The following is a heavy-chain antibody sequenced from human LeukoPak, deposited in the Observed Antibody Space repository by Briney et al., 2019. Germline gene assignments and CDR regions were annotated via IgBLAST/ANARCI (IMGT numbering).Heavy chain of an antibody. V-gene: IGHV3-21*01. Sequence: GGSLRLSCAASGFTFSSYNMNWVRQAPGKGLEWVSSISSSSTYIYYADSVKGRFTISRDDAKNSLLLQMISLRAEDTAVYYCARQPLVGPTTFDYWGQGTLVTVSS. CDR1: GFTFSSYN. D-gene: IGHD1-26*01. CDR2: ISSSSTYI. J-gene: IGHJ4*02. CDR3: ARQPLVGPTTFDY.